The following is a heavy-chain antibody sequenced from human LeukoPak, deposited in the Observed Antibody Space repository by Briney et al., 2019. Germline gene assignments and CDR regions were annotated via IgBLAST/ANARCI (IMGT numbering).Heavy chain of an antibody. J-gene: IGHJ4*02. CDR1: GFTFSDYY. V-gene: IGHV3-11*03. CDR3: ARTKGNWNGAFDY. Sequence: GGSLRLSCAASGFTFSDYYMSWLRQAPGKGLEWDSYISSSSSYTNYADSVKGRFTISRDNAKNSLYLQMNSLRAEDTAVYYCARTKGNWNGAFDYWGQGTLVTVSS. D-gene: IGHD1-1*01. CDR2: ISSSSSYT.